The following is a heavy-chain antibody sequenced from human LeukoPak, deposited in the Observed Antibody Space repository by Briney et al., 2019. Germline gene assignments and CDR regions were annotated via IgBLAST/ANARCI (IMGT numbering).Heavy chain of an antibody. Sequence: ASVKVSCEVSGYTLTELSMHWVRQAPGKGLEWMGGFDPEDGETIYAQKFQGRVTMTEDTSTDTAYMELSSLRSEDTAVYYCATLVGATPGWFDPWGQGTLVTVSS. CDR2: FDPEDGET. J-gene: IGHJ5*02. D-gene: IGHD1-26*01. CDR3: ATLVGATPGWFDP. CDR1: GYTLTELS. V-gene: IGHV1-24*01.